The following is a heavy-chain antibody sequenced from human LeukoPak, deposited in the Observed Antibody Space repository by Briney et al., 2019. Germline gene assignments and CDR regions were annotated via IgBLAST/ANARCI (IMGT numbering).Heavy chain of an antibody. CDR2: IFTSGST. Sequence: PSETLSLTCTVSGDSISSYYWSWIRQPAGKGLEWIGRIFTSGSTNYNPSLKSRVIMSVDTSKNQFSLRLNSVTAADTAVYYCAREHDSYGDYFDYWGQGTLVTVSS. D-gene: IGHD4-17*01. CDR3: AREHDSYGDYFDY. CDR1: GDSISSYY. J-gene: IGHJ4*02. V-gene: IGHV4-4*07.